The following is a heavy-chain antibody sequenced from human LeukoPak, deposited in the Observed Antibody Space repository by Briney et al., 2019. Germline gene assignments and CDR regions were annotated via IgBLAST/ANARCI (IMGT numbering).Heavy chain of an antibody. D-gene: IGHD5-18*01. CDR1: GFTFSSYW. CDR2: IKQDGSEK. V-gene: IGHV3-7*04. CDR3: ARAPIQLWLAFDY. J-gene: IGHJ4*02. Sequence: PGGSLRLSCAASGFTFSSYWMSWVRQAPGKGLEWVANIKQDGSEKYYVDSVKGRFTISRDNAKNSLYLQMNSLRAEDTAVYYCARAPIQLWLAFDYWGQGTLVTVSS.